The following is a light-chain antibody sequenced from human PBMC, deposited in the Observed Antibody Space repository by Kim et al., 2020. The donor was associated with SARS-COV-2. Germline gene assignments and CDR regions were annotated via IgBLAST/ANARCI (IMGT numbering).Light chain of an antibody. J-gene: IGLJ3*02. CDR2: ADT. CDR3: QSYDSRLSGWV. Sequence: QRDPISCTGSSSNIGAGYDVHWYQQLPGRAPTLLIFADTRRPSGVPDRLSGSKSGTSASLAITGLQAEDEADYYCQSYDSRLSGWVFGGGTQLTVL. CDR1: SSNIGAGYD. V-gene: IGLV1-40*01.